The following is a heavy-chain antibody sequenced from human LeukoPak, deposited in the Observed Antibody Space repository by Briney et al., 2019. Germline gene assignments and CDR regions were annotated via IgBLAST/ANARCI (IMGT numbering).Heavy chain of an antibody. CDR1: GFSFSVYW. V-gene: IGHV3-74*01. D-gene: IGHD3-10*01. J-gene: IGHJ4*02. Sequence: GGSLRLSCAASGFSFSVYWMHWVRQAPGKGLVWVSRINSDGSRTSYADSVKGRFTISRDNAKNTLYLQMNSLRAEDTAVYYCARGPMVRTNLFDYWGQGTLVTVSS. CDR2: INSDGSRT. CDR3: ARGPMVRTNLFDY.